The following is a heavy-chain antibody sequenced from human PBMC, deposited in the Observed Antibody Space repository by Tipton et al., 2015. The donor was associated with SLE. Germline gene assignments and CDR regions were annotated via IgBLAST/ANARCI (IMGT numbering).Heavy chain of an antibody. V-gene: IGHV4-59*12. D-gene: IGHD3-10*01. CDR1: GDSINSYY. CDR3: ARGPRFYYYGSGSYYGY. J-gene: IGHJ4*02. CDR2: IYYSGST. Sequence: TLSLTCTVSGDSINSYYWSWIRQPPGKGLEWIGYIYYSGSTKYNPSLKSRVTISVDTSKNQFSLKLSSVTAADTAVYYCARGPRFYYYGSGSYYGYWGQGTLVTVSS.